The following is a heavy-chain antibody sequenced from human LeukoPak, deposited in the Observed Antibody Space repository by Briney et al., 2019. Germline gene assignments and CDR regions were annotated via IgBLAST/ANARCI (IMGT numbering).Heavy chain of an antibody. Sequence: PSETLSLTCTVSGGSISSYYWSWIRQPAGKGLEWIGRIYTSGSTNYNPSLKSRVTISVDTSKNQFSLKLSSVTAADTAVYYCARVRVLLYYYYMDVWGKGTTVTVSS. CDR1: GGSISSYY. D-gene: IGHD3-10*01. CDR3: ARVRVLLYYYYMDV. CDR2: IYTSGST. V-gene: IGHV4-4*07. J-gene: IGHJ6*03.